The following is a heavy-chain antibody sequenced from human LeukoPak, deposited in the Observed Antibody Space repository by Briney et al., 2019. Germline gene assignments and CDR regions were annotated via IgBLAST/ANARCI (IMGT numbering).Heavy chain of an antibody. CDR2: IIPILGIA. V-gene: IGHV1-69*04. CDR3: ASPLGQVRGVIYYYYGMDV. CDR1: GGTFSSYA. Sequence: SVKVSCKASGGTFSSYAISWVRQAPGQGLEWMGRIIPILGIANYAQKFQGRVTITADKSTSTAYMELSSLRSEDTAVYYCASPLGQVRGVIYYYYGMDVWGQGTTVTVSS. D-gene: IGHD3-10*01. J-gene: IGHJ6*02.